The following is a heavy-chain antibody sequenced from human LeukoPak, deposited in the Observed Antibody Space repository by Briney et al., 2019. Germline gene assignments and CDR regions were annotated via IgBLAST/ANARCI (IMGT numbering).Heavy chain of an antibody. D-gene: IGHD3-22*01. CDR3: ARNKVTMIVGVGRYYGMDV. Sequence: GASVKVSCKASGYTFTGYYMHWVRQAPGQGLEWMGWINPNSGGTNYAQKFQGRVTMTRDTSISTAYMELSRLRSDDTAVYYCARNKVTMIVGVGRYYGMDVWGQGTTVTVSS. CDR2: INPNSGGT. CDR1: GYTFTGYY. J-gene: IGHJ6*02. V-gene: IGHV1-2*02.